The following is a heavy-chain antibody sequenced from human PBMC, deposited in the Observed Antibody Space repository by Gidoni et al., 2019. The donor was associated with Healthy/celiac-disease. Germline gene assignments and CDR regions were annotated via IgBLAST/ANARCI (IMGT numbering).Heavy chain of an antibody. CDR2: IFSNDEK. CDR1: GFSLSNARMG. CDR3: ARIRRYSYGPYRGPYYYYYGMDV. V-gene: IGHV2-26*01. D-gene: IGHD5-18*01. Sequence: QVTLKASGPVLVKPTETLTLTCTVSGFSLSNARMGVSWIRQPPGKALEWLAHIFSNDEKSYITSLKSRLTISKDTSKSQVVLTMTNMDPVDTATYYCARIRRYSYGPYRGPYYYYYGMDVWGQGTTVTVSS. J-gene: IGHJ6*02.